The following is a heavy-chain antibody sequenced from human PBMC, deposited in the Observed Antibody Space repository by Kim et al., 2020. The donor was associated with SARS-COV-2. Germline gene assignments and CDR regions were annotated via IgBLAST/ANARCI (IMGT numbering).Heavy chain of an antibody. V-gene: IGHV4-30-4*01. CDR3: ATQSVRGVMIFDY. CDR1: GDSISSGDYY. CDR2: IFYNGNT. D-gene: IGHD3-10*01. J-gene: IGHJ4*02. Sequence: SETLSLTCSVSGDSISSGDYYWSWIRQTPGMGLEWIGYIFYNGNTYVNPSLESRLTISMDTSKNHFSLKLSSVTAADTAMYYCATQSVRGVMIFDYWGQGTLVTVSS.